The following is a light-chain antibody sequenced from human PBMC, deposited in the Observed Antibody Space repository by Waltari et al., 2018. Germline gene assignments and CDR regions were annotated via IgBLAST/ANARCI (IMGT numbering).Light chain of an antibody. V-gene: IGLV1-44*01. CDR3: AAWDNNGHVV. Sequence: QSWLTQPPPASGTPGQRVIIPCSGISPNIGINTVHRYNHLPRTAPNLLIYTHFRRPSGVPDRFSASKSGTSAALTISGLQSVDEADYYCAAWDNNGHVVFGGGTKVTIL. CDR2: THF. CDR1: SPNIGINT. J-gene: IGLJ2*01.